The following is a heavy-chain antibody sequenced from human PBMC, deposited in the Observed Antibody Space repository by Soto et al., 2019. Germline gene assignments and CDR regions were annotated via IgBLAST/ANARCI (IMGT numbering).Heavy chain of an antibody. D-gene: IGHD3-10*01. CDR2: FDPEDGET. CDR1: GYTLTELS. J-gene: IGHJ6*02. V-gene: IGHV1-24*01. CDR3: ATDLLVYCGVASYYYGMDV. Sequence: GASVKVSCKVSGYTLTELSMHWVRQAPGKGLEWMGGFDPEDGETIYAQKFQGRVTMTEDTSTDTAYMELSSLRSEDTAVYYCATDLLVYCGVASYYYGMDVWGQGTTVTVSS.